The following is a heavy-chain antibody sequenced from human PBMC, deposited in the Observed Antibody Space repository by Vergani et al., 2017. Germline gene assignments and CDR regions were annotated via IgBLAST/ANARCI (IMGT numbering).Heavy chain of an antibody. Sequence: QVQLQESGPGLVKPSETLSLTCTVSGGSISSYYWSWIRQPPGKGLEWIGYIYYSGSTNYNPSLKSRVTISVDTSKNQFSLKLSTVTAADTAVYYCARLNRVYCSGGSCYRWFDPWGQGTLVTVSS. CDR2: IYYSGST. D-gene: IGHD2-15*01. J-gene: IGHJ5*02. V-gene: IGHV4-59*01. CDR1: GGSISSYY. CDR3: ARLNRVYCSGGSCYRWFDP.